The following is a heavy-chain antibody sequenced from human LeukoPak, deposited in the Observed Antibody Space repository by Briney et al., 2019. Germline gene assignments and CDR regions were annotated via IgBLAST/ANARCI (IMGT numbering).Heavy chain of an antibody. D-gene: IGHD3-10*01. Sequence: SETLSLTCTVSGDSISSSPYYWGWIRQPPGKGLEWIGTISYSGSTYYNPSLKSRVTISIGTSKNQFSLKLSSVTAADTAVYHCARQVLLRFGETNYGMDVWGQGTTVTVSS. V-gene: IGHV4-39*01. CDR2: ISYSGST. CDR1: GDSISSSPYY. J-gene: IGHJ6*02. CDR3: ARQVLLRFGETNYGMDV.